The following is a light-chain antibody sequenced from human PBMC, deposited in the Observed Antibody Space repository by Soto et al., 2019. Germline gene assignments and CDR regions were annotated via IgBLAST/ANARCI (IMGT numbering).Light chain of an antibody. CDR3: SSYAATNTAL. CDR2: DVN. J-gene: IGLJ7*01. Sequence: QAVVTQPPSASGSPGQSVTISCTGTSSDVGGYNYVSWYQQRPGKAPKLMIYDVNKRPSGVPDRFSGSKSGNTASLTVSGLQAEDEADYYCSSYAATNTALFGGGTQLTVL. V-gene: IGLV2-8*01. CDR1: SSDVGGYNY.